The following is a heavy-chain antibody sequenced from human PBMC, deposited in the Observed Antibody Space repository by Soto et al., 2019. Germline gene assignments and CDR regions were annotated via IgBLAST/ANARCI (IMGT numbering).Heavy chain of an antibody. Sequence: EMHLVESGGGLVQPVGSLKLSCAASGFTFSSYWMHWVRQAPGKGLVWVARINSDGSSTDYADSVRGRITISRDNAKNTLYLQMNNLRVEDTAVYYCARLFWAGADYWGQGTLVTVSS. D-gene: IGHD3-10*02. CDR3: ARLFWAGADY. CDR1: GFTFSSYW. V-gene: IGHV3-74*01. J-gene: IGHJ4*02. CDR2: INSDGSST.